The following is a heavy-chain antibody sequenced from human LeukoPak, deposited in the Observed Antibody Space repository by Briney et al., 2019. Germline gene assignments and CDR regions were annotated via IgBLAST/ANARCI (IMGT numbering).Heavy chain of an antibody. Sequence: SETLSLTCTVSGGSISSGGYYWSWIRQHPGKGLEWIGYIYYSGSTYYNPSLKSRVTISVDTSKNQFSLKLSSVTAADTAVCYCARGGYYDSSGYYPFDYWGQGTLVTVSS. J-gene: IGHJ4*02. D-gene: IGHD3-22*01. CDR3: ARGGYYDSSGYYPFDY. CDR1: GGSISSGGYY. CDR2: IYYSGST. V-gene: IGHV4-31*03.